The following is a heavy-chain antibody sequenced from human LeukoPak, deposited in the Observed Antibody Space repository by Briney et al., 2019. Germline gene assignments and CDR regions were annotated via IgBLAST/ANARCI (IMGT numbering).Heavy chain of an antibody. Sequence: GGSLRISCAASGFTFSNAWMSWVGQAPWNVLHSACRIKTKTDGGTADYAAPVKGRFTISRDDSKYTLYLQMNSLKTEDTAVYYCTTDQGYCSSISCYEGYFQHWGQGTLVTVSS. D-gene: IGHD2-2*01. J-gene: IGHJ1*01. CDR2: IKTKTDGGTA. CDR1: GFTFSNAW. V-gene: IGHV3-15*01. CDR3: TTDQGYCSSISCYEGYFQH.